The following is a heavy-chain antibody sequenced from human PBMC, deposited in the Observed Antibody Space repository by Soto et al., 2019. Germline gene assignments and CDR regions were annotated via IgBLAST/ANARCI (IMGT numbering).Heavy chain of an antibody. CDR2: IYPFYSDT. J-gene: IGHJ3*02. Sequence: PGESLKISCKGSGYSFTSYWIFWVRQMPVKGLEFMGMIYPFYSDTRYSPSFQGHVTISSYNSISTFYLQLVSLKASDTAIYYFARDDSWVTLDIWGQGTMVTVSS. CDR3: ARDDSWVTLDI. V-gene: IGHV5-51*01. D-gene: IGHD3-3*01. CDR1: GYSFTSYW.